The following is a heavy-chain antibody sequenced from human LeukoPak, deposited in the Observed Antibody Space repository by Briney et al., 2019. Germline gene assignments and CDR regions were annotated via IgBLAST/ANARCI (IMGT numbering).Heavy chain of an antibody. CDR3: ARGRMIFGVVRDDY. CDR2: MNPNSGNT. Sequence: ASVKVSCKASGYTFTGYYMHWVRQATGQGLEWMGWMNPNSGNTGYAQKFQGRVTMTRNTSISTAYMELSSLRSEDTAVYYCARGRMIFGVVRDDYWGQGTLVTVSS. V-gene: IGHV1-8*02. D-gene: IGHD3/OR15-3a*01. CDR1: GYTFTGYY. J-gene: IGHJ4*02.